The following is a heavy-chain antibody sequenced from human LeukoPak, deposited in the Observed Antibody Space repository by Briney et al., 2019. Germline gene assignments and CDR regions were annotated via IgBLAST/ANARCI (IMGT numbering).Heavy chain of an antibody. CDR1: GGTFSSYA. CDR2: INPSGGST. J-gene: IGHJ4*02. D-gene: IGHD2-2*01. Sequence: ASVKVSCKASGGTFSSYAISWVRQAPGQGLEWMGIINPSGGSTSYAQKFQGRVTMTRDTSTSTVYMELSSLRSEDTAVYYCARDCSSTSCYGDYWGQGTLVTVSS. V-gene: IGHV1-46*01. CDR3: ARDCSSTSCYGDY.